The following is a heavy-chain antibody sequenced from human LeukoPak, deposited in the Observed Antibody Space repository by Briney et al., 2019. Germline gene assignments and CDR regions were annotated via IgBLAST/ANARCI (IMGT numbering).Heavy chain of an antibody. CDR1: GIAFDKNA. Sequence: GGSLRLSCAAFGIAFDKNAMSWVRQAPGKGLEWVGRIKSKTDGGTTDYAAPVKGRFTISRDDSKNTLYLQMNSLKTEDTAVYYCTSSGYSGYDYDYWGQGTLVTVSS. V-gene: IGHV3-15*01. CDR2: IKSKTDGGTT. CDR3: TSSGYSGYDYDY. D-gene: IGHD5-12*01. J-gene: IGHJ4*02.